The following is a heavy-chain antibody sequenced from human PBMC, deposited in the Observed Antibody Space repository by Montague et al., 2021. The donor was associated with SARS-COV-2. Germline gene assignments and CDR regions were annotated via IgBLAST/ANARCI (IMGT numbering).Heavy chain of an antibody. D-gene: IGHD3-9*01. Sequence: PALVKPTQTLTLTGTFSGFSLSTSGMCVSWIPQPPGKALEWLALIDWXXXKYYSTSLKTRLTISKDTSKNQVVLTMTNLDPVDTATYYCARSYYDILTGYYMAFDYWGQGTLVTVSS. CDR1: GFSLSTSGMC. V-gene: IGHV2-70*01. CDR3: ARSYYDILTGYYMAFDY. J-gene: IGHJ4*02. CDR2: IDWXXXK.